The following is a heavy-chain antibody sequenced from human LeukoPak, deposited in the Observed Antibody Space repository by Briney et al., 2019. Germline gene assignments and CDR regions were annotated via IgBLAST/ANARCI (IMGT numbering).Heavy chain of an antibody. CDR2: ISYDGSNK. Sequence: PGGSLRLSCAASGFTFSSYAMHWVRQAPGKGLEWVAVISYDGSNKYYADSVEGRFTISRDNSKNTLYLQMNSLRAEDTAVYYCASGWVGYYYGMDVWGQGTTVTVSS. CDR3: ASGWVGYYYGMDV. J-gene: IGHJ6*02. D-gene: IGHD1-26*01. CDR1: GFTFSSYA. V-gene: IGHV3-30-3*01.